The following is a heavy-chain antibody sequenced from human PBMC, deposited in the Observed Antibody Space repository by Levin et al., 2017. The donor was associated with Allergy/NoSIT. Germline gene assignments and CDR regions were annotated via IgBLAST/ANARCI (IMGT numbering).Heavy chain of an antibody. CDR2: TRNKANTYTI. CDR1: GFTFSDHY. CDR3: ARVVGTRELDY. Sequence: AGGSLRLSCEASGFTFSDHYMDWVRQAPGKGLEWIGRTRNKANTYTIEYAASVKGRFTISRDDSKNSLYLQMNSLRTEDTAVYFCARVVGTRELDYWGQGTLVTVSS. V-gene: IGHV3-72*01. J-gene: IGHJ4*02. D-gene: IGHD3-10*01.